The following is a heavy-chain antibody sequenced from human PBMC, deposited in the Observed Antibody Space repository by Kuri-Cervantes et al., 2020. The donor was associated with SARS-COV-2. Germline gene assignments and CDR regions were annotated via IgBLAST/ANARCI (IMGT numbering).Heavy chain of an antibody. Sequence: SVKVSCKASGGTFSSYAISWVRQAPGQGLEWMGGIIPIFGTANYAQKFQGRVTITADESTSTAYMELSSLRSGDTAVYYCTFTPYYYDSSGYYYYYGMDVWGQGTTVTVSS. V-gene: IGHV1-69*13. CDR3: TFTPYYYDSSGYYYYYGMDV. J-gene: IGHJ6*02. CDR1: GGTFSSYA. CDR2: IIPIFGTA. D-gene: IGHD3-22*01.